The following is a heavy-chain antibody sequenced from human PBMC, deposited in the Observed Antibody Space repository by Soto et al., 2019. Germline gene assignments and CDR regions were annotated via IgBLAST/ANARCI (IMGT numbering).Heavy chain of an antibody. J-gene: IGHJ6*02. CDR3: AREVLWSGYCGARDV. CDR1: GFTFSSSV. D-gene: IGHD5-12*01. V-gene: IGHV3-33*01. CDR2: IWSDGSKK. Sequence: QVQLEESGGGVVQPGRSLRLSCAASGFTFSSSVMHWVRQAPGRGLEWVAVIWSDGSKKYYADSVTGRFAISRDNSINTLYVQMRGVCDGDTAVYCCAREVLWSGYCGARDVWDDGSTVTVSS.